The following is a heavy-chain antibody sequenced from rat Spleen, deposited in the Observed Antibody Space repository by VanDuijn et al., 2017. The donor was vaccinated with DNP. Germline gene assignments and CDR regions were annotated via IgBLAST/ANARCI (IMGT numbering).Heavy chain of an antibody. J-gene: IGHJ3*01. CDR1: GFTFSYYD. CDR2: ISPSGDTT. V-gene: IGHV5-25*01. CDR3: ATHPSFNYGSPFAY. D-gene: IGHD1-3*01. Sequence: EVQLVESGGGLVQPGRSLKLSCAASGFTFSYYDMAWVRQAPTKGLEWVASISPSGDTTYYRDSVKGRFTISRDNAKSMLYLQMDSLSSEDTATHYCATHPSFNYGSPFAYWGQGTLVTVSS.